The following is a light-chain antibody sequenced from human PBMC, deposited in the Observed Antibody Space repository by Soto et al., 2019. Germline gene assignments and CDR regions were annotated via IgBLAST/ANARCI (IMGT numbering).Light chain of an antibody. J-gene: IGLJ1*01. CDR1: RSNIGAGYD. CDR3: QAYDSSLSGSYV. Sequence: QSVPTQPPSVSGAPGQRVTISCTGSRSNIGAGYDVHWYQQLPGRAPKLLIYANTNRPSGVPDRFSGSKSGTSASLAITGLQAEDEADYYCQAYDSSLSGSYVFGSGTKLTVL. V-gene: IGLV1-40*01. CDR2: ANT.